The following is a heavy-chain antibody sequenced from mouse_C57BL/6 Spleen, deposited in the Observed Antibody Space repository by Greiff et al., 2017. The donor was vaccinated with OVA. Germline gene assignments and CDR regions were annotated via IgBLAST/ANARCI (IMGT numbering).Heavy chain of an antibody. CDR3: AREGAVRYYGSSLAWFAY. CDR2: IYPGSGST. V-gene: IGHV1-55*01. CDR1: GYTFTSYW. Sequence: VQRVESGAELVKPGASVKMSCKASGYTFTSYWITWVKQRPGQGLEWIGDIYPGSGSTNYNEKFKSKATLTVDTSSSTAYMQLSSLTSEDSAVYYCAREGAVRYYGSSLAWFAYWGQGTLVTVSA. D-gene: IGHD1-1*01. J-gene: IGHJ3*01.